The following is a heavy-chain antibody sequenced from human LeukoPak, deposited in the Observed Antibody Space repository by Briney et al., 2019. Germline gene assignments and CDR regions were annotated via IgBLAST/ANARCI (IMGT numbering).Heavy chain of an antibody. CDR2: IYYSGST. J-gene: IGHJ4*02. Sequence: SETLSLTCTVSGGSISSYYWSWIRQPPGKGLEWIGYIYYSGSTNNNPSLKSRVTISLDTSKNQFSLKLSSVTAADTAVYYCARSTGSTMFIDYWGQGTLVTVSS. D-gene: IGHD3-10*02. V-gene: IGHV4-59*01. CDR3: ARSTGSTMFIDY. CDR1: GGSISSYY.